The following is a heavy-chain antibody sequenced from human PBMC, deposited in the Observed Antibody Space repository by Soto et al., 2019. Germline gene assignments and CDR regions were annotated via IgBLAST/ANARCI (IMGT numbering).Heavy chain of an antibody. CDR3: ARVWGGAFDI. J-gene: IGHJ3*02. V-gene: IGHV4-59*01. CDR1: GASISSYY. D-gene: IGHD3-10*01. CDR2: IYYSGST. Sequence: QVQLQESGPELVKPSETLSLTCTVSGASISSYYWSWIRQPPGKGLEWIGYIYYSGSTNYNPSLKSRVTISVDTSKNQFSLKLSSVTAADTAVYYCARVWGGAFDIWGQGTMVTVSS.